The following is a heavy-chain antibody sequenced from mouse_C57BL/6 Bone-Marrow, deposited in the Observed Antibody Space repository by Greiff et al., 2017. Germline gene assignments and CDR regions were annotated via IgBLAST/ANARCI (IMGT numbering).Heavy chain of an antibody. J-gene: IGHJ2*01. CDR1: GFNIKDYY. Sequence: VQLQHSGAELVKPGASVKLSCTASGFNIKDYYIHWVKQRTEQGLEWIGRIDPADGETKYAPKLQDKATITADTSSTTAYLQLSSLTSEDTAVDYCTRSLIYYGTNYWGQGTTLTVSS. D-gene: IGHD1-1*01. CDR2: IDPADGET. V-gene: IGHV14-2*01. CDR3: TRSLIYYGTNY.